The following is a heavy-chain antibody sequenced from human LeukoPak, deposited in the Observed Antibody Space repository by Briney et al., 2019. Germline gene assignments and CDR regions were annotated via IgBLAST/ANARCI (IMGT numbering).Heavy chain of an antibody. CDR3: AKQAEDFGDSKTDY. CDR2: ISGSGGRT. CDR1: GFTFSSYA. Sequence: GGSLGLSCAASGFTFSSYAMSWVRQAPGKGLEWVSVISGSGGRTYYADSVKGRFTISRDNSKNTLYLQMSSLRVEDTAIYYCAKQAEDFGDSKTDYWGQGTLVTVSS. D-gene: IGHD2-15*01. J-gene: IGHJ4*02. V-gene: IGHV3-23*01.